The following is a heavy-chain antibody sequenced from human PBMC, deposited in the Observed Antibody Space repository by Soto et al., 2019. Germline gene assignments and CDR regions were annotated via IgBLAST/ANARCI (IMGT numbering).Heavy chain of an antibody. V-gene: IGHV1-18*01. D-gene: IGHD2-2*01. CDR3: ARDRRWGIVVVPAATAPDAFDI. Sequence: QVQLVQSGAEVKKPGASVKVSCKASGYTFTSYGIRWVRQAPGQGLEWMGWISAYNGNTNYAPKLQGRVTMTTDTSTSPAYMELRSLRSDDTALYYCARDRRWGIVVVPAATAPDAFDIWGQGTMVTVSS. CDR1: GYTFTSYG. J-gene: IGHJ3*02. CDR2: ISAYNGNT.